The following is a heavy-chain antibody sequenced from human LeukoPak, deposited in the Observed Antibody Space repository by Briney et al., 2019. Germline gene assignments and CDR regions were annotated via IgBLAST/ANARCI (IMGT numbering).Heavy chain of an antibody. CDR2: IKQDGSEK. V-gene: IGHV3-7*01. CDR1: GFTFSNYW. J-gene: IGHJ4*02. D-gene: IGHD2-15*01. Sequence: GGSLRLSCIASGFTFSNYWMSWVRQAPGKGLEWVANIKQDGSEKYYVDSVKGRFSISRDNAKSSLDLQMNNLRAEDTAVYYCATTQTFDYWGQGTLVSVSS. CDR3: ATTQTFDY.